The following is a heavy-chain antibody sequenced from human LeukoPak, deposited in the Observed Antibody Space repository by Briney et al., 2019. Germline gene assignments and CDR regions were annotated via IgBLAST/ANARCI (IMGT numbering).Heavy chain of an antibody. CDR2: ISYDGNSK. D-gene: IGHD3-22*01. CDR3: AKEMNYYDSSGYYLEWFDP. Sequence: GGSLRLSCAASGFSFRSYWMHWVRQAPGKGLDWVAIISYDGNSKFYADSVKGRFTISRDNSKNTLYLQMNSLRAEDTAVYYCAKEMNYYDSSGYYLEWFDPWGQGTLVTVSS. J-gene: IGHJ5*02. V-gene: IGHV3-30*18. CDR1: GFSFRSYW.